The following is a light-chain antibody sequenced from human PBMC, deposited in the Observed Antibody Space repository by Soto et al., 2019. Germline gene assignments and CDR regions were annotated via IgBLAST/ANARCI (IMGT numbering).Light chain of an antibody. Sequence: QSVLTQPPSVSAAPGQTVTISCSGGSSNIGNNFVSWYQLLPGTAPKLLIYDNNKRPSGIPDRFSASRSATSATLAITGLQTGDGAVYYCGTWDTSLSGGLFGGGTKLTVL. CDR1: SSNIGNNF. CDR2: DNN. V-gene: IGLV1-51*01. J-gene: IGLJ2*01. CDR3: GTWDTSLSGGL.